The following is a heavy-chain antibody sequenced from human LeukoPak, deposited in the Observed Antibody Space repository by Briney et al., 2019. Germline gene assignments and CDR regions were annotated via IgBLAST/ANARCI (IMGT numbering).Heavy chain of an antibody. V-gene: IGHV1-58*01. CDR3: AAGGDSSGYYPFDY. Sequence: ASVKVSCKASGFTFTSSAVQWVRQARGQRLEWIGWIVVGSGNTNYAQEFQERVTITRDMSTSTAYMELSSLRSEDTAVYYCAAGGDSSGYYPFDYWGQGTLVTVSS. J-gene: IGHJ4*02. D-gene: IGHD3-22*01. CDR1: GFTFTSSA. CDR2: IVVGSGNT.